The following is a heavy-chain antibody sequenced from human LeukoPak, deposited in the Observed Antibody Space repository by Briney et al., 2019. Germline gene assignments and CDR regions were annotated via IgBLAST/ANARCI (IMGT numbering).Heavy chain of an antibody. Sequence: PGESLRLSCAASGFTFSGHAMSWVRQAPGKGLKWLSTITGGAENTYYADSVKGRCTISRDNSLQTLFLHMNSLRAEDTAVYYCARGMSATSGYLELEYWGQGALVTVST. V-gene: IGHV3-23*01. J-gene: IGHJ4*02. CDR2: ITGGAENT. CDR1: GFTFSGHA. D-gene: IGHD3-22*01. CDR3: ARGMSATSGYLELEY.